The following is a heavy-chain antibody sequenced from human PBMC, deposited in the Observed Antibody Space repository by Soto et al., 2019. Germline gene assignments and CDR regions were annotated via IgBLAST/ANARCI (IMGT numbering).Heavy chain of an antibody. V-gene: IGHV2-5*02. Sequence: QITLKESGPTLVKPTQTLTLTCTFSGFSLSTSGVGVGWIRQPPGKALEWLALIYWDDDKRYSPSLKSRLTSTKDTSKYQVVLTMTNMDPVDTATYSCAHKLVPAAPGGMDVWGQGTTVTVSS. J-gene: IGHJ6*02. CDR3: AHKLVPAAPGGMDV. CDR1: GFSLSTSGVG. CDR2: IYWDDDK. D-gene: IGHD2-2*01.